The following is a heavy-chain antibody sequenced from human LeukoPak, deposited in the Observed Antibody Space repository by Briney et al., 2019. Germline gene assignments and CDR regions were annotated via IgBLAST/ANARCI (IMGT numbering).Heavy chain of an antibody. V-gene: IGHV4-4*07. CDR2: IYTSGST. CDR3: ARGILRIVGATDAFDI. J-gene: IGHJ3*02. D-gene: IGHD1-26*01. Sequence: SETLSLICTVSGGSISRYYWSWIRQPAGKGLEWIGRIYTSGSTNYNPSLKSRVTMSVDTSKNQFSLKLSSVTAADTAVDYCARGILRIVGATDAFDIWGQGTMVTVSS. CDR1: GGSISRYY.